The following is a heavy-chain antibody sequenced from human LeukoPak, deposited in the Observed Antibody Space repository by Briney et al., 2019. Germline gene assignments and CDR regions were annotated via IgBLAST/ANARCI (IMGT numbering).Heavy chain of an antibody. D-gene: IGHD3-22*01. Sequence: GGSLRLSCAASGFTLSSIYMSWVRQAPGKGLEWVSSISSSSSYIYYADSVKGRFTISRDNAKNSLYLQMNSLRAEDTAVYYCASAYYYDSSGYYPFGYWGQGTLVTVSS. CDR1: GFTLSSIY. CDR3: ASAYYYDSSGYYPFGY. J-gene: IGHJ4*02. V-gene: IGHV3-21*01. CDR2: ISSSSSYI.